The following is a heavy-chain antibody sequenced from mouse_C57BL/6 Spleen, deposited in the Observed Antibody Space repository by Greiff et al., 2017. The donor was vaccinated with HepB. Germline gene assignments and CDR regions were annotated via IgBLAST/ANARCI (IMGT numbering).Heavy chain of an antibody. CDR3: ARHNYGSTYWYFDV. D-gene: IGHD1-1*01. CDR1: GFSLTSYG. Sequence: VKLQESGPGLVAPSQSLSITCTVSGFSLTSYGVHWVRQPPGKGLEWLVVIWSDGSTTYNSALKSRLSISKDNSKSQVFLKMKSLQTDDTAMYYCARHNYGSTYWYFDVWGTGTTVTVSS. V-gene: IGHV2-6-1*01. J-gene: IGHJ1*03. CDR2: IWSDGST.